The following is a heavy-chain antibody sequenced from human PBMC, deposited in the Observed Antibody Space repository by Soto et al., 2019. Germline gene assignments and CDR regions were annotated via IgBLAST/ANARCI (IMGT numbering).Heavy chain of an antibody. J-gene: IGHJ6*03. Sequence: QVQLVESGGGVVQPGRSLRLSCAASGFTFSSYGMHWVRQAPGKGLEWVAVISYDGSNKYYADSVKGRFTISRGNSKNTLYLQMNSLRAEDTAVYYCATKALLDYYYYYYMDVWGKGTTVTVSS. V-gene: IGHV3-30*03. CDR3: ATKALLDYYYYYYMDV. CDR1: GFTFSSYG. CDR2: ISYDGSNK. D-gene: IGHD1-1*01.